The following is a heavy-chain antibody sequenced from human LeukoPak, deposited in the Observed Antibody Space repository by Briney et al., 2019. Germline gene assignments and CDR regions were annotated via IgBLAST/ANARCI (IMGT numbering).Heavy chain of an antibody. D-gene: IGHD3-22*01. V-gene: IGHV3-23*01. CDR1: GFTFSSYA. CDR2: ISGSGGST. CDR3: ARHYDYDSSGYNPY. Sequence: GGPLRLSCAASGFTFSSYAMSWVRQAPGKGLEWVSAISGSGGSTYYADSVKGRFTISRDNSKNTLYLQMNSLRAEDTAVYYCARHYDYDSSGYNPYWGQGTLVTVSS. J-gene: IGHJ4*02.